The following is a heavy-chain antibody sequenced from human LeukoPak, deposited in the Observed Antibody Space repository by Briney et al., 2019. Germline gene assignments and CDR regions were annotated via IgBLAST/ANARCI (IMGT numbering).Heavy chain of an antibody. CDR2: IYTSGST. J-gene: IGHJ4*02. CDR1: GGSISSYY. D-gene: IGHD6-19*01. V-gene: IGHV4-4*07. CDR3: ARDPSSGWLEDYFDY. Sequence: SGTLSLTCTVSGGSISSYYWSWIRQPAGKGLEWIGRIYTSGSTNYNPSLKSRVTMSVDTSKNQFSLKLSSVTAADTAVYYCARDPSSGWLEDYFDYWGQGTLVTVSS.